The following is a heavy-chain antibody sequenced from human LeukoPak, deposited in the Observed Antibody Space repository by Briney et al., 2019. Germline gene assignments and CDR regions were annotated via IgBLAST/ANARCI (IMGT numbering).Heavy chain of an antibody. Sequence: GASVKLSCKAPGGTFSSYTISWVRQAPGQGLEWMGRIIPILGIANYAQKFQGRVTITADKSTSTAYMELSSLRSEDTAVYYCARELHEPAMVTKDWFDPWGQGTLVTVSS. V-gene: IGHV1-69*04. D-gene: IGHD5-18*01. CDR3: ARELHEPAMVTKDWFDP. CDR1: GGTFSSYT. CDR2: IIPILGIA. J-gene: IGHJ5*02.